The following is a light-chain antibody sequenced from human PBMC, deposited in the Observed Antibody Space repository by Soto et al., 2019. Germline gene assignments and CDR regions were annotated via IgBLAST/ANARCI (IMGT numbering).Light chain of an antibody. Sequence: QSVLTQPASVSGSPGQSITISCTGTRSDVGGYNYVSWYQQHPGKAPKLMIYDVSNRTSGVSNRFSGSKSGNTAYLNISGFQAGDEADYYCSSYTRSSTVVFCGGTKLTVL. CDR1: RSDVGGYNY. V-gene: IGLV2-14*03. CDR3: SSYTRSSTVV. CDR2: DVS. J-gene: IGLJ2*01.